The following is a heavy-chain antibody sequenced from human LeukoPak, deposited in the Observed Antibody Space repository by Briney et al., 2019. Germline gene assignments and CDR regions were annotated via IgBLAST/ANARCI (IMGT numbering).Heavy chain of an antibody. CDR1: GYTFTSYG. V-gene: IGHV1-18*01. CDR3: ARDLPLGSMGGSAFDL. D-gene: IGHD2-15*01. Sequence: ASVKVSCKASGYTFTSYGISWVRQAPGQGLEWMGWISGCNGNTDYPQTLQDRFTMTTDTSTNTAYMELRNLRSDDTAVYYCARDLPLGSMGGSAFDLWGQGTLVIVSS. J-gene: IGHJ4*02. CDR2: ISGCNGNT.